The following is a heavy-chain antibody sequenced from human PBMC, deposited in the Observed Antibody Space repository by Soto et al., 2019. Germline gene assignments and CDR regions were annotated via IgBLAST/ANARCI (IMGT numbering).Heavy chain of an antibody. CDR1: GGSISSYY. J-gene: IGHJ4*02. CDR3: ARHAQDIVVVPAAFFDY. CDR2: IYYSGST. V-gene: IGHV4-59*08. D-gene: IGHD2-2*01. Sequence: PSETLSLTCTVSGGSISSYYWSWIRQPPGKGLEWIGYIYYSGSTNYNPSLKSRVTISVDTSKNQFSLKLSSVTAADTAVYYCARHAQDIVVVPAAFFDYWGQGTLVTVSS.